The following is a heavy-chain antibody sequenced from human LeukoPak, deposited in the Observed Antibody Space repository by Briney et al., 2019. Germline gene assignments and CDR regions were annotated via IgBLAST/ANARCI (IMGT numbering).Heavy chain of an antibody. D-gene: IGHD3-10*01. V-gene: IGHV4-34*01. CDR3: AGGGAGYYASETLGYFDY. Sequence: SETLSLTCGVYGGSFSGCYWSWFRRPPGKGRVGIGSIYYSGSTYYNTPLQSRVTISVVTTKNKLSPKLSCVAAAATTVYYCAGGGAGYYASETLGYFDYRRQGTLVTVSS. CDR1: GGSFSGCY. J-gene: IGHJ4*02. CDR2: IYYSGST.